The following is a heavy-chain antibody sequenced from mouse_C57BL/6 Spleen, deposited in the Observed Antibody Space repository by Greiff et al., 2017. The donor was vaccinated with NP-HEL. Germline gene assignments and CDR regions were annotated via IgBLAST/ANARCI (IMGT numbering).Heavy chain of an antibody. CDR2: ISYDGSN. Sequence: DVQLQESGPGLVKPSQSLSLTCSVTGYSITSGYYWNWIRQFPGNKLEWMGYISYDGSNNYNQSLKNRISITRDTSKNQFFLKLNSVTTEDTATYYCAREFITTVEGFAYWGQGTLVTVSA. CDR3: AREFITTVEGFAY. V-gene: IGHV3-6*01. J-gene: IGHJ3*01. CDR1: GYSITSGYY. D-gene: IGHD1-1*01.